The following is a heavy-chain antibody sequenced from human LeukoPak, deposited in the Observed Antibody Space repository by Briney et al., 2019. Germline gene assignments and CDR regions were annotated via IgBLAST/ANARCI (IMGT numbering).Heavy chain of an antibody. J-gene: IGHJ4*02. CDR3: AKDVGKWESLHFFDY. D-gene: IGHD1-26*01. V-gene: IGHV3-23*01. CDR1: GFTFSTNA. CDR2: ISGSGAST. Sequence: GGSLRLSCLTSGFTFSTNAMSWVRQAPGKGLEWISGISGSGASTYYADSVTGRFTISRDNSRNTLYLQMNSLRGDDTAVYYCAKDVGKWESLHFFDYWGQGTPVTVSS.